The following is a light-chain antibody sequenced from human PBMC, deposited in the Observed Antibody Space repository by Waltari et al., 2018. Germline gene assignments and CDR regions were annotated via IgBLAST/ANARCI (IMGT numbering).Light chain of an antibody. CDR3: SSYTTSGAVV. CDR2: RND. J-gene: IGLJ2*01. V-gene: IGLV1-47*01. CDR1: NSNIGRNY. Sequence: QSVLTQPPSASGTPGQRVTISCSGSNSNIGRNYIYWYQQLPGTAPRLLIYRNDQRPSGVPDRFSGSKSGTSASLAISRLRSEDEADYYCSSYTTSGAVVFGGGTKVTVL.